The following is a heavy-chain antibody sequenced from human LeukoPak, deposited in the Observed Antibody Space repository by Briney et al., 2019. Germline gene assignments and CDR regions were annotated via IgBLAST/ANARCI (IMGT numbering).Heavy chain of an antibody. V-gene: IGHV3-15*01. D-gene: IGHD3-22*01. CDR1: GFTFSNAW. CDR2: IKSKTDGGTT. J-gene: IGHJ4*02. CDR3: TTGEYYDSSGRANDY. Sequence: SGGSLRLSCAASGFTFSNAWMSWVRQAPGKGLEWVGRIKSKTDGGTTDYAAPVKGRFTISRDDSKNTLYLQINSLKTEDTAVYYCTTGEYYDSSGRANDYWGQGTLVTVSS.